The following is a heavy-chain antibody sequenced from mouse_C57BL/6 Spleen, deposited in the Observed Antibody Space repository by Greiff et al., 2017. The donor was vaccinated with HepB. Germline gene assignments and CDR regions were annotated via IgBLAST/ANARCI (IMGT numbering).Heavy chain of an antibody. CDR1: GYSITSGYY. V-gene: IGHV3-6*01. D-gene: IGHD2-5*01. CDR2: ISYDGSN. J-gene: IGHJ2*01. Sequence: DVQLQESGPGLVKPSQSLSLTCSVTGYSITSGYYWNWIRQFPGNKLEWMGYISYDGSNNYNPSLKNRISITRDTSKNQFFLKLNSVTTEDTATYYCASIYYSNLYFDYWGQGTTLTVSS. CDR3: ASIYYSNLYFDY.